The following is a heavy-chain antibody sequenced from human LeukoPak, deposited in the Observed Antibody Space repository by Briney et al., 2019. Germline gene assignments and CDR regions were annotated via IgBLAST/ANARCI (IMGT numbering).Heavy chain of an antibody. D-gene: IGHD6-13*01. CDR2: ISCNSGSI. CDR3: AKDMQDSSSWYLKGAFDI. V-gene: IGHV3-9*01. Sequence: GGSLRLSCAASGFTFSNYGLHWVRQAPGKGLEWVSGISCNSGSIGYADSVKGRFTISRDNAKNSLYLQMNSLRAEDTALYYCAKDMQDSSSWYLKGAFDIWGQGTMVTVSS. CDR1: GFTFSNYG. J-gene: IGHJ3*02.